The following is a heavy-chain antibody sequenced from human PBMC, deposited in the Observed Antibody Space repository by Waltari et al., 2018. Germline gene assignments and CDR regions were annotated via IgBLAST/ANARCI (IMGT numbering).Heavy chain of an antibody. CDR1: GYTFTRYG. D-gene: IGHD4-17*01. Sequence: QVQLVQSGAEVEKPGVSVKVSCKAIGYTFTRYGISWVRQAPGQGLEWMGWVSPHNGDTDYAQKFQGRVTMATDTFMNTAYMELRSLRPDDTAVYYCARGAPYGDYLPCDYWGQGTLVTVSS. CDR2: VSPHNGDT. J-gene: IGHJ4*02. CDR3: ARGAPYGDYLPCDY. V-gene: IGHV1-18*04.